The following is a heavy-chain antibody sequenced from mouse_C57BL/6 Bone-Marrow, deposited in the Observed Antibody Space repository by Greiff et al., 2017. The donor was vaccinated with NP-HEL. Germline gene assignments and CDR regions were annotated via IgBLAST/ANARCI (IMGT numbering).Heavy chain of an antibody. CDR3: ARRLGSSYRYYAMDY. Sequence: VQLKQSGPELVKPGASVKIPCKASGYTFTDYNMDWVKQSHGKSLEWIGDINPNNGGTIYNQKFKGKATLTVDKSSSTAYMELRSLTSEDTAVYYCARRLGSSYRYYAMDYWGQGTSVTVSS. CDR2: INPNNGGT. J-gene: IGHJ4*01. D-gene: IGHD1-1*01. V-gene: IGHV1-18*01. CDR1: GYTFTDYN.